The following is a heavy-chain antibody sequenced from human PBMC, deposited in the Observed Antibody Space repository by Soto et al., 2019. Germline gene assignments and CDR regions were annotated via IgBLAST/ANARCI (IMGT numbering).Heavy chain of an antibody. CDR2: IYYSGST. CDR1: GGSISSGDYY. J-gene: IGHJ1*01. V-gene: IGHV4-30-4*01. D-gene: IGHD4-17*01. Sequence: SETLSLTCTVSGGSISSGDYYWSWIRQPPGKGLEWIGYIYYSGSTYYNPSLKSRVTISVDTSKNQFSLKLSSVTAADTAVYYCARDLGYGDYRAEYFQHWGQGTLVTVSS. CDR3: ARDLGYGDYRAEYFQH.